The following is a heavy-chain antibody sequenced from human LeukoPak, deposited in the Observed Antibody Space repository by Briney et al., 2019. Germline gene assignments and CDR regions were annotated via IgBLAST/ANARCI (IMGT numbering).Heavy chain of an antibody. Sequence: SGGSLRLSCAASGFTFSSYAMSWVRQAPGKGLVWVSRISSDGSDTTYADSVKGRFTISRDNAKKMLYLQMNGLRVDDTAVYYCTRAPYHGDYVSWAWGQGTLVTVSS. CDR3: TRAPYHGDYVSWA. D-gene: IGHD4-17*01. V-gene: IGHV3-74*01. CDR1: GFTFSSYA. CDR2: ISSDGSDT. J-gene: IGHJ4*02.